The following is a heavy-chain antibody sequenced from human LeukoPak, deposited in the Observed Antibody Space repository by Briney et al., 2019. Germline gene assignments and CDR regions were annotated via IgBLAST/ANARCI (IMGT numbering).Heavy chain of an antibody. CDR2: INPSGGTT. D-gene: IGHD1-26*01. Sequence: ASVKVSCKASGYTFSSSYYMHWVRQAPGQGLEWMGIINPSGGTTSYAQKFQGRVTVTRDTSTSTVYMELTSLRSEDTAVYYCARGWAVGVRAGFDYCGQGTLVTVSS. V-gene: IGHV1-46*03. CDR3: ARGWAVGVRAGFDY. CDR1: GYTFSSSYY. J-gene: IGHJ4*02.